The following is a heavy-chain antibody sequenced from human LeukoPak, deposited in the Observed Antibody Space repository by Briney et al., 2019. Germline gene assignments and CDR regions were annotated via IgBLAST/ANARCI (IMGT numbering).Heavy chain of an antibody. V-gene: IGHV2-5*01. D-gene: IGHD3-10*01. CDR3: AHKYDYQDYFDY. CDR1: GFSLITSGGG. Sequence: ESGPPLVKPTQTLTLTCTFSGFSLITSGGGVGWIRQPPGKALEWLTLIYWNDDKRYSPSLKSRLTITKDTSKNQVVLTMTNMDPVDTATYYCAHKYDYQDYFDYWGQGTLVTVSS. CDR2: IYWNDDK. J-gene: IGHJ4*02.